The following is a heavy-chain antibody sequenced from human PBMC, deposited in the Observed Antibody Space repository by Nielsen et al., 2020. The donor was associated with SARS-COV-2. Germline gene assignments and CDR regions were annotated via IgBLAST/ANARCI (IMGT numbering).Heavy chain of an antibody. Sequence: ASVKVSCKASGYTFTSYYMHWVRQAPGQGLEWMGIINPSGGSTSYAQKFQGRVTMTRDTSTSTVHMELSSLRSEDTAVYYCAREGGTYYDILTGYYPSLRGYFDYWGQGTLVTVSS. CDR3: AREGGTYYDILTGYYPSLRGYFDY. J-gene: IGHJ4*02. CDR2: INPSGGST. CDR1: GYTFTSYY. D-gene: IGHD3-9*01. V-gene: IGHV1-46*01.